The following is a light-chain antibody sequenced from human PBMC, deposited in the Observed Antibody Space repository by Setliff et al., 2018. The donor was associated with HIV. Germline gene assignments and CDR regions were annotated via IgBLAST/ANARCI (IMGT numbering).Light chain of an antibody. CDR1: RSNIGAGFD. J-gene: IGLJ1*01. V-gene: IGLV1-40*01. CDR2: SFT. Sequence: QSVLTQPPSVSGAPGQRVTISCTGSRSNIGAGFDVHWYQQFPGTDPKLLIYSFTNRPSGVPDRFSGSKSGTSASLAIAGLQAEDEADYYCQSYDSSLSGYVFGTGTNVTVL. CDR3: QSYDSSLSGYV.